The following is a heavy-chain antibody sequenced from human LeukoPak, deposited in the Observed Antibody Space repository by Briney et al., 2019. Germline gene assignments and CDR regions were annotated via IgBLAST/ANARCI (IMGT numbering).Heavy chain of an antibody. CDR2: IYSGGTT. CDR3: ARGYCSGGNCYHFDY. J-gene: IGHJ4*02. Sequence: GGSLRLSCAASGFTVSSNYMSWVRQAPGKGLEWVSVIYSGGTTYFAGSVKGRFTLSRDNSKNTLYLQMNSLRAEDTAVYYCARGYCSGGNCYHFDYWGQGALVTVSS. CDR1: GFTVSSNY. V-gene: IGHV3-53*01. D-gene: IGHD2-15*01.